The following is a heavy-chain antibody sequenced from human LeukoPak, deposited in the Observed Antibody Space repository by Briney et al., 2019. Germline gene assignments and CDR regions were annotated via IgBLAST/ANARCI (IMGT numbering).Heavy chain of an antibody. CDR3: AIFQGTYGDNENDY. CDR2: IIPMINTP. CDR1: GGTFRSYA. V-gene: IGHV1-69*01. Sequence: SVKVSCKASGGTFRSYAITWVRQAPGKGLERMGGIIPMINTPKYAQKFQGRVSITADESTSTGYMEVSSLRSEDTAVYYCAIFQGTYGDNENDYWGQGTLVTVSS. J-gene: IGHJ4*02. D-gene: IGHD4-17*01.